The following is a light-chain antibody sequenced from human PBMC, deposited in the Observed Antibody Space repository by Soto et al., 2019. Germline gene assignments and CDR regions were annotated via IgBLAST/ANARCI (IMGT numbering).Light chain of an antibody. CDR2: AAS. V-gene: IGKV1-39*01. Sequence: DIQMTQSPSSLSASVGDRVTITCRASQSISSYLNWYQQKPGKAPKLLIYAASSLQSGVPSRFSGSGSGTEFTLTISSLQPDDFATYYCQQYNSYPWTFGQGTRWIS. CDR1: QSISSY. CDR3: QQYNSYPWT. J-gene: IGKJ1*01.